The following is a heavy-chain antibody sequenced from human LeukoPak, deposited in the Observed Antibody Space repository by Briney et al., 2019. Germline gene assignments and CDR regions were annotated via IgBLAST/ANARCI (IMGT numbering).Heavy chain of an antibody. Sequence: GRSLRLPCAASGFTFSSYGMHWVRQAPGKGLEWVAVISYDGSNKYYADSVKGRFTISRDNSKNTLYLQMNSLRAEDTAVYYCAKDSIAVAGPGYYWGQGTLVTVSS. D-gene: IGHD6-19*01. CDR1: GFTFSSYG. J-gene: IGHJ4*02. CDR2: ISYDGSNK. V-gene: IGHV3-30*18. CDR3: AKDSIAVAGPGYY.